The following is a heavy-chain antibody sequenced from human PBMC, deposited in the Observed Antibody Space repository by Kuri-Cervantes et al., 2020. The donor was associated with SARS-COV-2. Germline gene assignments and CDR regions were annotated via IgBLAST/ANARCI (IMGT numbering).Heavy chain of an antibody. CDR3: ARGQGVAVPVALLVFLGYYMGV. D-gene: IGHD2-15*01. Sequence: GSLRLSCAVYGGSFSGYYWSWIRQPPGKGLEWIGEINHSGSTNYNPSLKSRVTISVDTSKNQFSLKLSSVIAADTAVYFCARGQGVAVPVALLVFLGYYMGVWGKGTTVTVSS. J-gene: IGHJ6*03. V-gene: IGHV4-34*01. CDR2: INHSGST. CDR1: GGSFSGYY.